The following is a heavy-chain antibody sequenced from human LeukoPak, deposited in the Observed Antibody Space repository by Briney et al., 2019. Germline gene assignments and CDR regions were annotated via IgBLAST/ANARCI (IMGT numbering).Heavy chain of an antibody. Sequence: GGSLRLSCAASGFTFTRYSMAWVRQAPGRGLDWVSTINGRGDRTFYADSVKGRFTVSRDNSRDTVFLQMNSLGDEDTAVYYCAKGRGARNMEELDYWGQGTLVTVSS. D-gene: IGHD3-16*01. J-gene: IGHJ4*02. CDR1: GFTFTRYS. CDR2: INGRGDRT. V-gene: IGHV3-23*01. CDR3: AKGRGARNMEELDY.